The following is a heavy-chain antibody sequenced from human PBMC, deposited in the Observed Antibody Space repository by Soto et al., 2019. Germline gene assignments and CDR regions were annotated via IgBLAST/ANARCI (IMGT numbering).Heavy chain of an antibody. CDR3: VRATYFSDSSGYTRCLDY. D-gene: IGHD3-22*01. J-gene: IGHJ4*02. V-gene: IGHV3-72*01. CDR1: GFTLSDHY. Sequence: GGSLRLSSAGSGFTLSDHYIDWVRQAPGKGLEWVGRSRDKPQGYSTAYAASVKGRFTTSRDESKNSAYLQMNSLKTEDTAVYYCVRATYFSDSSGYTRCLDYWGQGTLVTVSS. CDR2: SRDKPQGYST.